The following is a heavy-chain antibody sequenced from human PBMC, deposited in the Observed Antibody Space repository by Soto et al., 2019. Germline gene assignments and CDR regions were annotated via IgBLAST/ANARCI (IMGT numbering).Heavy chain of an antibody. D-gene: IGHD5-12*01. Sequence: DVQLVESGGGIVQPGGSLRLSCAASGFTVTSYWMHWVRQAPGKGLVWVSRTSPAGSSTYYPDFVRGRFTITKDTAKNPLYPQINSRGAEDPAVYYCERGDTGYGNFHYWGKGTQVTVSS. V-gene: IGHV3-74*01. J-gene: IGHJ4*02. CDR3: ERGDTGYGNFHY. CDR1: GFTVTSYW. CDR2: TSPAGSST.